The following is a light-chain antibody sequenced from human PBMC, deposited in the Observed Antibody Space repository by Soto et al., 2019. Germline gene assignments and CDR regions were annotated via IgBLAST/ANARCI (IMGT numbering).Light chain of an antibody. J-gene: IGLJ3*02. CDR3: CSYAGSRTGV. V-gene: IGLV2-23*01. CDR2: EGS. Sequence: QSALTQPASVSGSPGQSITISCTGTSSDVGSYNLVSWYQQHPGKAPKLIIYEGSKRPSGVSNRFSGSKSGNTASLTISGLQAEDETDYYCCSYAGSRTGVFGGGTKLTVL. CDR1: SSDVGSYNL.